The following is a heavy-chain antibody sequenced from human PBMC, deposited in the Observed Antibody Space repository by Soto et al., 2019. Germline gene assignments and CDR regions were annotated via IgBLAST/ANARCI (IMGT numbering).Heavy chain of an antibody. J-gene: IGHJ4*02. CDR2: IWYDASNK. D-gene: IGHD4-4*01. CDR3: ARGSSFYDYKTFDD. Sequence: PGGSLRLSCAASGFTFSRCGIHWVRQAPGKGPEWVAVIWYDASNKKYADSVKGRFTISRDNSKNTLYLQMNSLRAEDTAVYYCARGSSFYDYKTFDDWGQGTLVTVSS. V-gene: IGHV3-33*01. CDR1: GFTFSRCG.